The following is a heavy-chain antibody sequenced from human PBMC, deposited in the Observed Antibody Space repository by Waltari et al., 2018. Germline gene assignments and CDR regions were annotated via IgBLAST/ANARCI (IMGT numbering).Heavy chain of an antibody. CDR2: IYHSGST. CDR1: GYSISSGYY. Sequence: QVQLQESGPGLVKPSETLSLTCAVSGYSISSGYYWGWIRQPPGKGLEWIGSIYHSGSTYYNPALKSRVTISLDASKNQFSLKLTSVTATDTAIYYCARGEYQLPSKYWFDPWGQGTLVTVSS. CDR3: ARGEYQLPSKYWFDP. V-gene: IGHV4-38-2*01. J-gene: IGHJ5*02. D-gene: IGHD2-2*01.